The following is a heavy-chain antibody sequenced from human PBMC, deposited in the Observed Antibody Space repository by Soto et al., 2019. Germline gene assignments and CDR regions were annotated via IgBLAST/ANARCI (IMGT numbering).Heavy chain of an antibody. V-gene: IGHV4-39*01. CDR3: ARHGSY. CDR1: GVSITTTSYY. J-gene: IGHJ4*02. Sequence: PSETLSLTCTVSGVSITTTSYYWGWIRQPPGKGLEWIGSVYFSGTTYYNPSLKSRVTISVDTSKNHFSLRLSSVTAADMAIYYCARHGSYWGQGTLVTVSS. CDR2: VYFSGTT.